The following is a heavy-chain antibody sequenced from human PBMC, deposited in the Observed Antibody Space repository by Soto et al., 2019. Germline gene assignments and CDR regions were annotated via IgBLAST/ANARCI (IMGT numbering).Heavy chain of an antibody. CDR2: IFSNDEK. CDR3: ARIGVVAATTSRRYYYYMDV. CDR1: GFSLSNARMG. J-gene: IGHJ6*03. D-gene: IGHD2-15*01. Sequence: GAGPTLVNPPETLTLTCTLSGFSLSNARMGVSWIRQPPGKALEWLAHIFSNDEKSYSTSLKSRLTISKDTSKSQVVLTMTNMDPVDTATYYCARIGVVAATTSRRYYYYMDVWGKGTTVTVSS. V-gene: IGHV2-26*01.